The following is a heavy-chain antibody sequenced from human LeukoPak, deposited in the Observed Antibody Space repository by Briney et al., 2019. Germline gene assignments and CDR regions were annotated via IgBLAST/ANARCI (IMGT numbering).Heavy chain of an antibody. CDR3: ARGRRTVVIDY. D-gene: IGHD4-23*01. CDR2: IYYSGST. J-gene: IGHJ4*02. V-gene: IGHV4-31*03. CDR1: GGSMNTGGCN. Sequence: PSETLSLTCSVSGGSMNTGGCNWTWIRQYPGEGLGWIGYIYYSGSTYFNPSLKSRITISVDTSKNQFSPKLSSVTAADTAVYYCARGRRTVVIDYWGQGTLVTVSS.